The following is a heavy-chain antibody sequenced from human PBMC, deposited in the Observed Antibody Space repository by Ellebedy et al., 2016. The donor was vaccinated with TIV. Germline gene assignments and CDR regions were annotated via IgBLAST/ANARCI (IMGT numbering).Heavy chain of an antibody. CDR3: ARGGGCGGGDCWAFDY. CDR1: GFTFSTYG. J-gene: IGHJ4*02. D-gene: IGHD2-21*02. V-gene: IGHV3-30*03. CDR2: ISYDGSKK. Sequence: GESLKISCAASGFTFSTYGMHWVRQAPGKGLEWVAVISYDGSKKFFPDSVKGRFTISRDNAKNTLYLQMNSLRAEDTAVYYCARGGGCGGGDCWAFDYWGQGTLVTVSS.